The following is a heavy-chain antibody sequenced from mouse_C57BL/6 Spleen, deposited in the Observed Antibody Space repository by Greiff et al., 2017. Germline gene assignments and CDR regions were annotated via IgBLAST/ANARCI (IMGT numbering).Heavy chain of an antibody. V-gene: IGHV1-62-2*01. CDR1: GYTFTEST. CDR3: ARHEELGQGFAY. D-gene: IGHD4-1*01. J-gene: IGHJ3*01. CDR2: FYPGGGSI. Sequence: VQLQQSGAELVKPGASVKLSCKASGYTFTESTIHWVKQRSGQGLEWIGWFYPGGGSIKYNEKFKDKATLTADKSSSPVYMKLSRCTAEDAAVYFCARHEELGQGFAYWGQGTLVTVSA.